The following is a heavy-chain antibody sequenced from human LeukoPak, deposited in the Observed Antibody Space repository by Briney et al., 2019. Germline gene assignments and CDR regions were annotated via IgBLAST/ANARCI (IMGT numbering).Heavy chain of an antibody. CDR3: ARERAARPGGYFDY. CDR2: IYYSGST. D-gene: IGHD6-6*01. CDR1: GGSLSSGDYY. V-gene: IGHV4-30-4*01. J-gene: IGHJ4*02. Sequence: SQTLSLTCTVSGGSLSSGDYYWSWIRQPPGTGLEWIGYIYYSGSTYYNPSLKSRVTISVDTSKNQFSLKLSSVTAADTAVYYCARERAARPGGYFDYWGQGTLVTVSS.